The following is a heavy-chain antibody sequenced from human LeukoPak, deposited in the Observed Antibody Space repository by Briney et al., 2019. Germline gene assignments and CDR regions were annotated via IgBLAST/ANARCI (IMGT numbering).Heavy chain of an antibody. V-gene: IGHV4-59*01. D-gene: IGHD2-15*01. CDR3: ASGFGGNWLDP. CDR2: ISYSGST. CDR1: VGFIRFYY. Sequence: PSETLSLTCTFCVGFIRFYYWNWIRQPRAKGLEWIGYISYSGSTNYNPSLKGRVTISVDTSKNQFSPKLSSVAAADTAGYYCASGFGGNWLDPWGQGTLVIVSS. J-gene: IGHJ5*02.